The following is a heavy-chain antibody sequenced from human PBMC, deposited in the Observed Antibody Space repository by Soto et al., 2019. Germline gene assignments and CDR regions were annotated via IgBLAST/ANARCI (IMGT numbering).Heavy chain of an antibody. CDR1: SGSISSGGYS. D-gene: IGHD3-22*01. V-gene: IGHV4-31*03. CDR3: ARDSYDTTGDYSALQY. J-gene: IGHJ4*02. Sequence: LSLTCPVSSGSISSGGYSWTWIRQHPGKGLEWIGYIYNSGSAYYNPSLRSRLTISVDTSKNQFSLRLSSVTAADTAVYYWARDSYDTTGDYSALQYWGQGTPVTVSS. CDR2: IYNSGSA.